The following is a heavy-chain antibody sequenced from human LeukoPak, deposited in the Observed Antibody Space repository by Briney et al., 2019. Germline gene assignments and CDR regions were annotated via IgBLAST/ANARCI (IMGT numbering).Heavy chain of an antibody. CDR2: ISSGSSST. V-gene: IGHV3-11*06. CDR3: ARGSWATGYNLFDD. CDR1: GFTFSDYY. J-gene: IGHJ4*02. D-gene: IGHD3-9*01. Sequence: PGGSLRLSCAASGFTFSDYYMSWIRQAPGKGLEWVSYISSGSSSTNYADSVKGRFTISRDNAKNSLYLQMNSLRAEDTGVYYCARGSWATGYNLFDDWGQGTLVTVSS.